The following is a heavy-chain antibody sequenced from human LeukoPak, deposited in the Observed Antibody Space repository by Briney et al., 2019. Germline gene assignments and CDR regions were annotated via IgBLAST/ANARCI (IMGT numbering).Heavy chain of an antibody. CDR1: GFTFSSYP. J-gene: IGHJ3*02. CDR3: AKTYRFGELTGAFDI. D-gene: IGHD3-10*01. CDR2: ISGSGGST. V-gene: IGHV3-23*01. Sequence: GGSLTLSCAASGFTFSSYPMSWVRQAPAKGLEWVSAISGSGGSTYYADSVKGRFTISRDNSKNTLYLKMNSLRAEDTAVYYCAKTYRFGELTGAFDIWGQGTMVTVSS.